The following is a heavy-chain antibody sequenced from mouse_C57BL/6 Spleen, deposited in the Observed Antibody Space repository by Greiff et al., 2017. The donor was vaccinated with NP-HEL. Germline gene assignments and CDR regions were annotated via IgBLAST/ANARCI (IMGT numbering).Heavy chain of an antibody. V-gene: IGHV1-85*01. CDR2: IYPRDGST. J-gene: IGHJ2*01. CDR1: GYTFTSYD. CDR3: ARSRYFDY. Sequence: VKLVESGPELVKPGASVKLSCKASGYTFTSYDINWVKQRPGQGLEWIGWIYPRDGSTKYNEKFKGKATLTVDTSSSTAYMELHSLTSEDSAVYFCARSRYFDYWGQGTTLTVSS.